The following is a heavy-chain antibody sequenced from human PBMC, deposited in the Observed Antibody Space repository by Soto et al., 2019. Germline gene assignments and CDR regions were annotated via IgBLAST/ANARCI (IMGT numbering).Heavy chain of an antibody. D-gene: IGHD4-17*01. Sequence: GASVKVSCKASGYSFTTYDITWVRQAPGQGLEWMGWISPNSGNTNCAQKLQGRVSMTTETSTRTVYMELRSLRSDDTAVYYCARRPPFSYGDFVTYYFDYWGQGTVVTVSS. V-gene: IGHV1-18*01. CDR3: ARRPPFSYGDFVTYYFDY. CDR2: ISPNSGNT. CDR1: GYSFTTYD. J-gene: IGHJ4*02.